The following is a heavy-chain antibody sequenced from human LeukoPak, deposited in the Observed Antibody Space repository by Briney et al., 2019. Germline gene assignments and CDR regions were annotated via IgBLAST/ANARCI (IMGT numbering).Heavy chain of an antibody. D-gene: IGHD1-1*01. V-gene: IGHV4-30-2*01. J-gene: IGHJ6*02. Sequence: SETLSLTCTVSGGSISSGGYYWSWIRQPPGKGLEWIGNIYHSGSTYYNPSLKSRVTISVDRSKNQFSLKLSSVTAADTAVYYCARGWKNYYYYGMDVWGQGTTVTVSS. CDR2: IYHSGST. CDR1: GGSISSGGYY. CDR3: ARGWKNYYYYGMDV.